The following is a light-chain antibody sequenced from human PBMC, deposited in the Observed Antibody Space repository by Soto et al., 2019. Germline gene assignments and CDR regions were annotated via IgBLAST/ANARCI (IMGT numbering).Light chain of an antibody. CDR1: SSDVGAYNY. Sequence: QSVLTQPASVSGSPGQSITISCTGTSSDVGAYNYVSWYQQHPGTAPTLMIYEVSNRPSGVSDRFSGSKSGTSASLAISGLRSEDEADYYCAAWDDSLSGPVFGGGTKVTVL. J-gene: IGLJ2*01. CDR3: AAWDDSLSGPV. V-gene: IGLV2-14*01. CDR2: EVS.